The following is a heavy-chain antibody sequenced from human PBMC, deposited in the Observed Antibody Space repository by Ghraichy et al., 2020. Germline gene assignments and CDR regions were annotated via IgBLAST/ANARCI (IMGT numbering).Heavy chain of an antibody. CDR3: ARDPKRGALDY. Sequence: GGSLRLSCKASGFSFSNSWMSWVRQSPEKGLEWVANINNDGKERYYVDSLEGRFTISRDNGKNSLFLQISRLRVDDTAVYYCARDPKRGALDYWGRETLVAVSA. CDR2: INNDGKER. V-gene: IGHV3-7*03. D-gene: IGHD3-10*01. CDR1: GFSFSNSW. J-gene: IGHJ4*02.